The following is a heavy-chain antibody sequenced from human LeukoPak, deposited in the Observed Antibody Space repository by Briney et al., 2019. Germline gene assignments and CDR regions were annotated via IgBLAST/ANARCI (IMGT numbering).Heavy chain of an antibody. J-gene: IGHJ4*02. CDR1: GFTFPRHA. CDR2: SGGSGGRT. Sequence: QPGGSLRLSCAASGFTFPRHAMSWVHQAQGKGLEWVASSGGSGGRTHYADSVKGRFTISRDNSQNTVYLHVNSLRADDTAVYYCAQEHFDTSGYYSRFDNWGQGILVTVSS. D-gene: IGHD3-22*01. V-gene: IGHV3-23*01. CDR3: AQEHFDTSGYYSRFDN.